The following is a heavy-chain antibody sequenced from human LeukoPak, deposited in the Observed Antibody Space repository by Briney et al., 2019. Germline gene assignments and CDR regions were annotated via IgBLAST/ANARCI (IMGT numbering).Heavy chain of an antibody. CDR1: GGSISSYY. V-gene: IGHV4-59*01. D-gene: IGHD6-19*01. CDR3: ARGLSGWSHSFDY. J-gene: IGHJ4*02. CDR2: TYYSGST. Sequence: SETLSLTCTVSGGSISSYYWSWIRQPPGKGLEWIGYTYYSGSTNYNPSLKSRVTISVDTSKNQFSLKLSSVTAADTAVYYCARGLSGWSHSFDYWGQGTLVTVSS.